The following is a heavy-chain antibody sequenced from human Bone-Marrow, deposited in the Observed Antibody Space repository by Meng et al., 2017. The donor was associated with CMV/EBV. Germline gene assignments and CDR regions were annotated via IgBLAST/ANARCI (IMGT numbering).Heavy chain of an antibody. V-gene: IGHV4-31*03. CDR3: ARDRARRGWFDP. J-gene: IGHJ5*02. D-gene: IGHD3-10*01. CDR1: GGSISSGGYY. Sequence: LSCTVSGGSISSGGYYWSWIRQHPGKGLEWIGYIYYSGSTYYNPSLKSRVTISVDTSKNQFSLKLSSVTAADTAVYYCARDRARRGWFDPWGQGTLVTVSS. CDR2: IYYSGST.